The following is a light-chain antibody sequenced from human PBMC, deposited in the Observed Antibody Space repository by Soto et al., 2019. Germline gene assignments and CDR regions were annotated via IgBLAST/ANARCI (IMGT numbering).Light chain of an antibody. CDR2: DDS. CDR1: RSGSKS. CDR3: QVWDSRDDHRV. V-gene: IGLV3-21*02. Sequence: SYELTQPPSVSVAPGQTARITCGGNRSGSKSVHWFQQKPGQAPVLVVHDDSDRPSGIPERFSGSNSGGTATLTISRVEAGDEADYYCQVWDSRDDHRVFGGGTKLTVL. J-gene: IGLJ2*01.